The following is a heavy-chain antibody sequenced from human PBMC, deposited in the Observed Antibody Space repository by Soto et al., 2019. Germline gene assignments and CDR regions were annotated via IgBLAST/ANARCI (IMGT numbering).Heavy chain of an antibody. J-gene: IGHJ4*02. Sequence: VQLVESGGGLVLPGRSLRLSCAASGFTFDDYAMHWVRQAPGKGLEWVSGISWNSDNIDYADSVKGRFTISRDNAKNTLYLQMNSLRAEDTALYYCTRDIRATVLHGPSEYWGQGTLVTVSS. V-gene: IGHV3-9*01. CDR1: GFTFDDYA. CDR3: TRDIRATVLHGPSEY. D-gene: IGHD4-4*01. CDR2: ISWNSDNI.